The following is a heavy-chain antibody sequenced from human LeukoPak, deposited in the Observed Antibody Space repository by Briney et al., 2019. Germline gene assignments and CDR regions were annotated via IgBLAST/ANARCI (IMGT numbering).Heavy chain of an antibody. Sequence: SETLSLTCTVSGGSISSSNYYWGWIRQPPGKGLEWIGSIYYSGSTYYNPSLKSRVTISVDTSKNQFSLKLNSVTAADTAVYYCARDSVGWNYYFDYWGQGTLVTVSS. CDR3: ARDSVGWNYYFDY. D-gene: IGHD1-7*01. CDR1: GGSISSSNYY. CDR2: IYYSGST. J-gene: IGHJ4*02. V-gene: IGHV4-39*07.